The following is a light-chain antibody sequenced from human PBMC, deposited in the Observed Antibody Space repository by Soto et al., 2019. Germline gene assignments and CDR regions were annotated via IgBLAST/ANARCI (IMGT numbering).Light chain of an antibody. CDR1: SSDVGSYNL. V-gene: IGLV2-23*01. CDR2: EGS. J-gene: IGLJ1*01. CDR3: CSYAGSSTGGGYV. Sequence: QSALTQPASVSGSPGQSITISCTGTSSDVGSYNLVSWYQQHPGKAPKLMIYEGSKRPSGVSNRFSGSKSGNTASLTISGLQAEDEADYYCCSYAGSSTGGGYVFGTGTQLTVL.